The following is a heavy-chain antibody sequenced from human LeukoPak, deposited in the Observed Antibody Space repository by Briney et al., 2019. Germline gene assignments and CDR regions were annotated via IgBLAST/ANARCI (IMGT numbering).Heavy chain of an antibody. D-gene: IGHD2-21*02. V-gene: IGHV4-61*02. Sequence: RASETLSLTCTVSGDSISSGDYYWSWIRQPAGKGLEWIGRISSSGSTNYNPSLKSRVTISVDTSKNQFSLKLRSVMAADTAVYYCARAYCVGDCTVLHIYFDNWGQGTLVTVSS. CDR1: GDSISSGDYY. J-gene: IGHJ4*02. CDR2: ISSSGST. CDR3: ARAYCVGDCTVLHIYFDN.